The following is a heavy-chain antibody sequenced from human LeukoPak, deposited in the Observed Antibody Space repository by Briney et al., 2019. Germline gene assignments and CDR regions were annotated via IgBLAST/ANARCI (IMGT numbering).Heavy chain of an antibody. Sequence: GGSLRLSCAASGFTFDDYAMHWVRQAPGKGLEWVSGISWNSGSIGYADSVKGRFTISRDNAKNSPYLQMNSLRAEDTALYYCATEYYDSSGYFDYWGQGTLVTVSS. J-gene: IGHJ4*02. CDR3: ATEYYDSSGYFDY. D-gene: IGHD3-22*01. CDR2: ISWNSGSI. V-gene: IGHV3-9*01. CDR1: GFTFDDYA.